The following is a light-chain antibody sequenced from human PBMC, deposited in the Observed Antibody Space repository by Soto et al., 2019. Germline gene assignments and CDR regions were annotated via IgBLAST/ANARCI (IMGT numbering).Light chain of an antibody. V-gene: IGLV2-14*03. CDR1: RSDIGAYDL. J-gene: IGLJ1*01. CDR3: TSFAPGRIYV. Sequence: QSVMTQPASVSGSPGKSITIFCSGTRSDIGAYDLVSWYQQHPGRGPKLIIYEVSHRFSGLSYRFSGSKSGNTASLTISGLQAEDEGDYYCTSFAPGRIYVFGSGTKVTVL. CDR2: EVS.